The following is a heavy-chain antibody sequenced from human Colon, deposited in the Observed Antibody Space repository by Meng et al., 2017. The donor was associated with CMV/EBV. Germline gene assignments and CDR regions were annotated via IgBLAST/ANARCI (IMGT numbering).Heavy chain of an antibody. CDR1: GYTFTGYK. V-gene: IGHV1-2*02. Sequence: KVSCKAYGYTFTGYKIHWVRQAPGQGLEWMGWINPNMGGPTYAQKFKGRVTVTRDTSISTVYMEVNSLTSDDTAVYYCARAGDDYFDLWGQGTLVTVSS. CDR3: ARAGDDYFDL. J-gene: IGHJ4*02. D-gene: IGHD5-24*01. CDR2: INPNMGGP.